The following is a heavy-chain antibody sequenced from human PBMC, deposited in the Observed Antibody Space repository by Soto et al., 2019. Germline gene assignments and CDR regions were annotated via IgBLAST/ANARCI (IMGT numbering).Heavy chain of an antibody. V-gene: IGHV1-69*13. CDR1: GGTFSSYA. D-gene: IGHD6-13*01. Sequence: SVKVSCKASGGTFSSYAISWGRQAPGQGLEWMGGIIPIFGTANYAQKFQGRVTITADESTSTAYMELSSLRSEDTAVYYCARAGSWYPLYYYSYGMDVWGQGTTVTVSS. J-gene: IGHJ6*02. CDR3: ARAGSWYPLYYYSYGMDV. CDR2: IIPIFGTA.